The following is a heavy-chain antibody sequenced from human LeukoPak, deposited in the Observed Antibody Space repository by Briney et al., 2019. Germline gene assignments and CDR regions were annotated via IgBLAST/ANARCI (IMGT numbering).Heavy chain of an antibody. J-gene: IGHJ6*02. CDR1: GGSISSYY. D-gene: IGHD3-3*01. CDR2: IYYSGST. CDR3: ARDRTSGYDFWSGYGMDV. Sequence: SETLSLTCTVSGGSISSYYWSWIRQSPGKGLEWIGYIYYSGSTNYNPSLKSRVTISVDTSKNQFSLKLSSVTAADTAVYYCARDRTSGYDFWSGYGMDVWGQGTTVTVSS. V-gene: IGHV4-59*01.